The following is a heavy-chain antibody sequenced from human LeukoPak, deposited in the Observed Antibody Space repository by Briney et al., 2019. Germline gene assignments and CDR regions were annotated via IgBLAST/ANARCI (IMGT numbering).Heavy chain of an antibody. J-gene: IGHJ4*02. Sequence: SETLSLTCTVAGGSISSSSYYWGWIRQPPGKGLGWIGSIYYSGSTYYNPSLKSRVTISVDTSKNQFSLKLSSVTAADTAVYYCARLDLSIIWGQGTLVTVSS. CDR2: IYYSGST. CDR3: ARLDLSII. CDR1: GGSISSSSYY. V-gene: IGHV4-39*01.